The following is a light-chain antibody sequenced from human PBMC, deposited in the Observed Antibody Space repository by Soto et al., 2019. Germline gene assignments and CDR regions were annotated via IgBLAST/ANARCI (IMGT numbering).Light chain of an antibody. CDR1: QNINNY. CDR2: AAA. J-gene: IGKJ1*01. CDR3: QQTYVTPPWA. Sequence: DIQMTQSPSSLSASVGDRVTMTCRASQNINNYLNWYQQKPGKAPKLLIFAAANLEIGIPSRFSGSGSGTDITLSISNLQPEDFATYFCQQTYVTPPWAFGQGTKVEV. V-gene: IGKV1-39*01.